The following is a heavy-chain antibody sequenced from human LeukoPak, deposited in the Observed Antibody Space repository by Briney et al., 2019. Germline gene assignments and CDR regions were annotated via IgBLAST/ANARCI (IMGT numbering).Heavy chain of an antibody. CDR2: IYGSGST. J-gene: IGHJ6*03. CDR1: GGSISSGTYY. D-gene: IGHD1-26*01. CDR3: ARVAGSFYFYYYMDV. Sequence: PSETLSLTCTVSGGSISSGTYYWGWIRQPAGKGLEWIGRIYGSGSTNYNPSLKSRVTMSVDTSKNQFSLKLSSVTAADTAVYYCARVAGSFYFYYYMDVWGKGTTVTVSS. V-gene: IGHV4-61*02.